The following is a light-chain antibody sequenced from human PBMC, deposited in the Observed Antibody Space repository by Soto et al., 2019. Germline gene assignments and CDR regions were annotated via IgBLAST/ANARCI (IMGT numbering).Light chain of an antibody. V-gene: IGKV1-5*03. CDR2: KAS. J-gene: IGKJ4*01. Sequence: DIQMTQSPSTLSGSVGDRVTITCRASQTISSWLAWYQQKPGKAPKLLISKASSLESGVPSRFSGSGSGTEFTLTISSLQSEDFAVYYCQHYNNWLGAFGGGTKV. CDR3: QHYNNWLGA. CDR1: QTISSW.